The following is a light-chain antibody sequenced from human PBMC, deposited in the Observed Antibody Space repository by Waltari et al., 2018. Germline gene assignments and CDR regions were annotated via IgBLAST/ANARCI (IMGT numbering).Light chain of an antibody. CDR1: QSVSSY. CDR3: QQRSNWPRT. CDR2: DAS. V-gene: IGKV3-11*01. J-gene: IGKJ1*01. Sequence: EIVVTQSPATLSLSPGERATLSCRASQSVSSYLAWYQQKPGQAPRLLIYDASNRATGIPARFSGSGSGTDFTLTISSLEPEDFAVYYCQQRSNWPRTLGQGTKVEIK.